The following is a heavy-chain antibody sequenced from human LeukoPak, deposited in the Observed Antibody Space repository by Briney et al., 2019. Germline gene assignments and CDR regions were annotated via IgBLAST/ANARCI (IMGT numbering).Heavy chain of an antibody. CDR3: ARVRGRGRYFDWLQQPFDY. D-gene: IGHD3-9*01. CDR1: GYTFTGYY. J-gene: IGHJ4*02. Sequence: GASVKVSCTASGYTFTGYYMHWVRQAPGQGLEWMGRINPNSGGANYAQKFQGRVTMTRDTSISTAYMELSRLRSDDTAVYYCARVRGRGRYFDWLQQPFDYWGQGTLVTVSS. CDR2: INPNSGGA. V-gene: IGHV1-2*06.